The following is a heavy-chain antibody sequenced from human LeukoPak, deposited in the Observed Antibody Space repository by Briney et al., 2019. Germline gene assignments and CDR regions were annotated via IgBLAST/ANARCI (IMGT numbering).Heavy chain of an antibody. Sequence: GGSLRLSCAASGFTFSSYGMHWVRQAPGKGLEWVSASSGSGGSTYYADSVKGRFTISRDDSKNTLYLQMNSLRAEDTAVYYCAKGERIAAAANWFDPWGQGTLVTVSS. CDR2: SSGSGGST. D-gene: IGHD6-13*01. CDR3: AKGERIAAAANWFDP. J-gene: IGHJ5*02. V-gene: IGHV3-23*01. CDR1: GFTFSSYG.